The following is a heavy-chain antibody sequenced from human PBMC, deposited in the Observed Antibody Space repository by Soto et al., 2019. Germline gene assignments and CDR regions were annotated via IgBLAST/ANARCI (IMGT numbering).Heavy chain of an antibody. CDR3: AKARGAAAAPDALDI. V-gene: IGHV3-23*01. Sequence: EVQLLESGGGLVQPGGSLRLSCAASGFTFNHYAMSWVRQAPGKGLEWVSGISGSGGSTYYAESVKGRFTISRDNSKKTLDLQMNSLRAEDTAVYYCAKARGAAAAPDALDIWGQGTMVTVSS. J-gene: IGHJ3*02. CDR1: GFTFNHYA. D-gene: IGHD6-13*01. CDR2: ISGSGGST.